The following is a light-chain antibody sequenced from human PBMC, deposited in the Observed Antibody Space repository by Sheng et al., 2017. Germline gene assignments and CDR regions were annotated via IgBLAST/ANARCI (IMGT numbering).Light chain of an antibody. J-gene: IGKJ1*01. CDR2: DAS. CDR1: QRVSSNY. CDR3: QQYGGSRT. V-gene: IGKV3-20*01. Sequence: EMVLTQSPGTLSLSPGERTTLSCRASQRVSSNYLAWYQQKPGQAPRLLIYDASKRATGIPDRFSGSGSGTDFTLTISRLEPEDFAVYYCQQYGGSRTFGQGTKVEI.